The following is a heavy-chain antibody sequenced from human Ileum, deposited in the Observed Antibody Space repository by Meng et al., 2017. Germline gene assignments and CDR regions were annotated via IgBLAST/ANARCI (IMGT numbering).Heavy chain of an antibody. Sequence: GGSLRLSCAASGFTFSSYAMHWVRQAPGKGLEWVAVISYDGSNKYYADSVKGRFTISRDNSKNTLYLQMNSLRAEDTAVYYCARDSDGDYAFDYWGQGTQVT. CDR1: GFTFSSYA. CDR3: ARDSDGDYAFDY. J-gene: IGHJ4*02. CDR2: ISYDGSNK. D-gene: IGHD4-17*01. V-gene: IGHV3-30*04.